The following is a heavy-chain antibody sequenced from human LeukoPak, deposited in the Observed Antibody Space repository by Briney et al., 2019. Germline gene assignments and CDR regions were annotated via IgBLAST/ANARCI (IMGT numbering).Heavy chain of an antibody. Sequence: PSETLSLTCTVSGGSISSYYWSWIRQPPGKGLEWIGYIYYSGSTNYNPSLKSRVTISVDTSKNQFSLKLSSVTAADTAVYYCAKSVWFGEFSSWGQGTLVTVSS. CDR1: GGSISSYY. D-gene: IGHD3-10*01. CDR3: AKSVWFGEFSS. J-gene: IGHJ5*02. CDR2: IYYSGST. V-gene: IGHV4-59*01.